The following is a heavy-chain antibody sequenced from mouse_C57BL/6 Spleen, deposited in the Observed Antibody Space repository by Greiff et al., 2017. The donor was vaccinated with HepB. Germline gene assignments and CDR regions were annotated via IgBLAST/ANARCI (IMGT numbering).Heavy chain of an antibody. CDR2: IYPGDGDT. Sequence: QVHLKQSGAELVKPGASVKISCKASGYAFSSYWMNWVKQRPGKGLEWIGQIYPGDGDTNYNGKFKGKATLTADKSSSTAYMQLSSLTSEDSAVYCCARRQDIRDWYFDVWGTGTTVTVSS. J-gene: IGHJ1*03. CDR1: GYAFSSYW. CDR3: ARRQDIRDWYFDV. D-gene: IGHD3-2*01. V-gene: IGHV1-80*01.